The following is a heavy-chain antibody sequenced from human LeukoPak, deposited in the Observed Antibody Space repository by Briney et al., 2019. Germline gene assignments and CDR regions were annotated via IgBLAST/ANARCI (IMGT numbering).Heavy chain of an antibody. V-gene: IGHV3-7*01. CDR3: VRGAYYAAY. D-gene: IGHD2/OR15-2a*01. Sequence: PGGSLRLSCIVSPFTISDYWISWVRQTPGKGLEWVANIKQDGSEKSYVDSVKGRFSISRDNVKNALYLQMNSLRVDDTGVYYCVRGAYYAAYWGQGTLVTVSS. CDR1: PFTISDYW. J-gene: IGHJ4*02. CDR2: IKQDGSEK.